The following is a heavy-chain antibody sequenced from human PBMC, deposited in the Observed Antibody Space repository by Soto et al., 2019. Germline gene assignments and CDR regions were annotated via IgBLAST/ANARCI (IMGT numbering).Heavy chain of an antibody. V-gene: IGHV1-18*01. D-gene: IGHD4-17*01. CDR2: ISAYNGNT. Sequence: APVKVSCKGSGYTFTSDGSSWVRQDTGQGLEWMGWISAYNGNTNYAQKLQGRVTMTTDTSTSTAYMELRSLRSDDTAVYYFARLRTTVTNPREFDYWCQGTLVTVSS. J-gene: IGHJ4*02. CDR3: ARLRTTVTNPREFDY. CDR1: GYTFTSDG.